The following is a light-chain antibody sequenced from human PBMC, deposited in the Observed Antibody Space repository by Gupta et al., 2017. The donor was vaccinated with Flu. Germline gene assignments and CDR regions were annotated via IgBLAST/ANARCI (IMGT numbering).Light chain of an antibody. CDR1: QSVSASY. Sequence: EIVLTQSPGTLSLSPGERATLSCRASQSVSASYLAWFQQTPGQAPRLLIFSASSRATGIPDRFSGSGSGTDFTLTISRLEPEDFAVYYCQEYGSTPQYTFGQGTKLEIK. CDR2: SAS. V-gene: IGKV3-20*01. J-gene: IGKJ2*01. CDR3: QEYGSTPQYT.